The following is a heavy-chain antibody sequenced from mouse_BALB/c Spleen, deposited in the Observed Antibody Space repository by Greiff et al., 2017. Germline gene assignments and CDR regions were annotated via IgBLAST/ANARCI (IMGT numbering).Heavy chain of an antibody. V-gene: IGHV3-6*02. Sequence: EVKLMESGPGLVKPSQSLSLTCSVTGYSITSGYYWNWIRQFPGNKLEWMGYISYDGSNNYNPSLKNRISITRDTSKNQFFLKLNSVTTEDTATYYCAREDLVWYPWGQVTTLTVSS. CDR1: GYSITSGYY. CDR2: ISYDGSN. J-gene: IGHJ2*01. CDR3: AREDLVWYP. D-gene: IGHD2-10*02.